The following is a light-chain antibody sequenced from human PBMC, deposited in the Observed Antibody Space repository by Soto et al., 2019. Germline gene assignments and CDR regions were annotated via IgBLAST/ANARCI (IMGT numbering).Light chain of an antibody. CDR2: AAS. CDR3: QQYGSSPQT. V-gene: IGKV3-20*01. Sequence: EIVLTQSPGTLSLSPGERATLSCRASQSVSSTSLAWYQQQPGQAPRLIIYAASTRATGIADRFSGSRSGTDFTITISRLETEDFAVYYGQQYGSSPQTFGQGTKVESK. CDR1: QSVSSTS. J-gene: IGKJ1*01.